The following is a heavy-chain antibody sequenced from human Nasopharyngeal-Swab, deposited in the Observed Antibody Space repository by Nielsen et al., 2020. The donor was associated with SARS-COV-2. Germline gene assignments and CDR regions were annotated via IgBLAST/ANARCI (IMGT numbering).Heavy chain of an antibody. CDR1: GVSISSSNYY. D-gene: IGHD1-26*01. CDR3: ARRTEYRASYYLGGYFDY. V-gene: IGHV4-39*01. J-gene: IGHJ4*02. CDR2: LYYSGFT. Sequence: ESLKISCSVSGVSISSSNYYWGWIRQPPGKGLEWIAGLYYSGFTYYNPSLKSRVTISVDTSKNQISLKLSSVTAADTAVYYCARRTEYRASYYLGGYFDYWGQGTLVTVSS.